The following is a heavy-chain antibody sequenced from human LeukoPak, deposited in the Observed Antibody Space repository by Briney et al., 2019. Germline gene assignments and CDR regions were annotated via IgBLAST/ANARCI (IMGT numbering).Heavy chain of an antibody. Sequence: GGSLRLSCAASGFTFSSYWMSWVRQAPGKGLEWVSDIKQDGSEKYYVDSVKGRFTISRDNAKNSLYLQMNSLRAEDTAVYYCARDLEVIAAAGNYDYWGQGTLVTVSS. CDR2: IKQDGSEK. CDR1: GFTFSSYW. V-gene: IGHV3-7*03. D-gene: IGHD6-13*01. J-gene: IGHJ4*02. CDR3: ARDLEVIAAAGNYDY.